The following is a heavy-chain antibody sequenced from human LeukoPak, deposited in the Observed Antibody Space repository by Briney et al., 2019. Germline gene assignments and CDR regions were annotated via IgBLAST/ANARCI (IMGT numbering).Heavy chain of an antibody. CDR2: IRQDGSEK. V-gene: IGHV3-7*01. Sequence: GGSLRLSCAASGFTFSNYWMSWVRQAPGKGLEWVAIIRQDGSEKKYVDSVKGRFTISRDNAKNSLYLEMNSLRAEDTAVYYCTRFSRSSSSNYWGQGTLVTVSS. CDR1: GFTFSNYW. J-gene: IGHJ4*02. CDR3: TRFSRSSSSNY. D-gene: IGHD6-6*01.